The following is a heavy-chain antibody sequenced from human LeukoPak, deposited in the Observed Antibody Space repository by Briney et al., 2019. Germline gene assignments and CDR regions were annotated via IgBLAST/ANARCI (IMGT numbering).Heavy chain of an antibody. Sequence: GASVKVSCTASGGTFSSYAISWVRQAPGQGLEWMGGIIPIFGTANYAQKFQGRVTITADKSTSTAYMELSSLRSEDTAVYYCARLSSYDSSGYYSVGFDYWGQGTLVTVSS. V-gene: IGHV1-69*06. CDR2: IIPIFGTA. CDR3: ARLSSYDSSGYYSVGFDY. J-gene: IGHJ4*02. D-gene: IGHD3-22*01. CDR1: GGTFSSYA.